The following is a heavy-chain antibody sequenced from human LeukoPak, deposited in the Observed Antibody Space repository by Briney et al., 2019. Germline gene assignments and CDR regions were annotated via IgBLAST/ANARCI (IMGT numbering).Heavy chain of an antibody. CDR3: ARSRDYYDCSGYPA. CDR2: ISSSSSYI. J-gene: IGHJ5*02. CDR1: GFTFSSYS. D-gene: IGHD3-22*01. Sequence: GGSLRLSCAASGFTFSSYSMNWVRQAPGKGLEWVSSISSSSSYIYYADSVKGRFTISRDNAKNSLYLQMNSLRAEDTAVYYCARSRDYYDCSGYPAWGQGTLVTVSS. V-gene: IGHV3-21*01.